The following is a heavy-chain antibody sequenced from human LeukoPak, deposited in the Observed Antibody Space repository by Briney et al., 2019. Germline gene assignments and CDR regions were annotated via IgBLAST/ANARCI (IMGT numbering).Heavy chain of an antibody. CDR1: GGTFSSYA. CDR3: ARGRDGYNSYMFDY. D-gene: IGHD5-24*01. Sequence: GASVKVSCKASGGTFSSYAISWVRQAPGQGLEWMGRIIPIFGTANYAHKFQGRVTITTDESTSTAYMELSSLRSEDTAVYYCARGRDGYNSYMFDYWDQGTLVTVSS. J-gene: IGHJ4*02. V-gene: IGHV1-69*05. CDR2: IIPIFGTA.